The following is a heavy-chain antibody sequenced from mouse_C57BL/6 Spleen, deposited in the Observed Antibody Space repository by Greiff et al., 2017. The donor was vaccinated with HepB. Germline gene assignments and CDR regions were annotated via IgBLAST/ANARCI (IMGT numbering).Heavy chain of an antibody. J-gene: IGHJ1*03. CDR1: GFTFTDYY. Sequence: EVQLVESGGGLVQPGGSLSLSCAASGFTFTDYYMSWVRQPPGKALEWLGFIRNKANGYTTEYSASVKGRFTISRDNSQSILYLQMNALRAEDSATYYGARLDWYFDVWGTGTTVTVSS. V-gene: IGHV7-3*01. CDR3: ARLDWYFDV. CDR2: IRNKANGYTT.